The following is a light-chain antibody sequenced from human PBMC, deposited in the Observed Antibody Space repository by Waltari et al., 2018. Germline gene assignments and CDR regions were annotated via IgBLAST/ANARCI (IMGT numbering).Light chain of an antibody. V-gene: IGKV3-15*01. CDR1: QSVTTN. CDR3: QQYHQRPPWT. CDR2: DVS. Sequence: ETVLTQSPGILSVSPGARATLSCRASQSVTTNLAWYQQKPGLVPRLLIYDVSTRAAGVPARFSGSGSGTEFTLTISSLQSEDFAFYYCQQYHQRPPWTFGPGTKVEMK. J-gene: IGKJ1*01.